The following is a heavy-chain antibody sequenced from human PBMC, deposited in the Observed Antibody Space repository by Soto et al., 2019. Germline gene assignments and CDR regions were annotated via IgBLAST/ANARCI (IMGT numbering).Heavy chain of an antibody. Sequence: QVQLVQSGAEVKKPGASVKVSCKASGYTFTGYYMHWVRQAPGQGLEWMGWINPNSGGTNYAQKFEGWVTITRDTSISTAYRELSRLRSDDTAVDYCAREVWLEGNASFDYWGQGTLVTVSS. J-gene: IGHJ4*02. CDR1: GYTFTGYY. CDR2: INPNSGGT. CDR3: AREVWLEGNASFDY. V-gene: IGHV1-2*04. D-gene: IGHD6-19*01.